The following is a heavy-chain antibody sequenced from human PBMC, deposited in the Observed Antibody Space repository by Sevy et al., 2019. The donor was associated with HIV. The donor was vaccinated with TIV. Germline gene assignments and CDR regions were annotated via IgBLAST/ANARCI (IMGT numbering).Heavy chain of an antibody. Sequence: GGSLRLSCAASGFTFSSYAMSWVSQAPGKGLEWVSSISGSGSFTYYADSVKGHFTISRDNSKNTLYLQMTSLRAEDKAVYYCAKEGQGEYYDSSGSFDYWGQGTLVTVSS. CDR3: AKEGQGEYYDSSGSFDY. V-gene: IGHV3-23*01. CDR2: ISGSGSFT. J-gene: IGHJ4*02. D-gene: IGHD3-22*01. CDR1: GFTFSSYA.